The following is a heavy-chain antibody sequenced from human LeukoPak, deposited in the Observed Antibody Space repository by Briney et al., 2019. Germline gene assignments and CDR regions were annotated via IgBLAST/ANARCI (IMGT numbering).Heavy chain of an antibody. CDR3: ARGGNIYGDYYFDY. Sequence: ASVKVSCKASGYTFTGFHMHWVRQAPGHGLEWMGWIDSNIGGTSYAQTFQGRVTMTRDTSISTAYMELSEMRSDYTAVYYCARGGNIYGDYYFDYWGQGTLVTVSS. V-gene: IGHV1-2*02. D-gene: IGHD4-17*01. CDR2: IDSNIGGT. CDR1: GYTFTGFH. J-gene: IGHJ4*02.